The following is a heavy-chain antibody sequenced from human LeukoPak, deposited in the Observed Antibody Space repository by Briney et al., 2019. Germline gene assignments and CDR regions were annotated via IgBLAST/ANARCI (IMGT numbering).Heavy chain of an antibody. D-gene: IGHD4-17*01. Sequence: GGSLRLSCAASGLTGSHNYVSWVRQAAGKGLEWVSAIHTSGDTCYADSVKGRFTISRDTSKNTLYLQINSLRVEDTAVYYCIAFGDSNHWGQGTLVTVSS. CDR1: GLTGSHNY. V-gene: IGHV3-53*01. CDR2: IHTSGDT. CDR3: IAFGDSNH. J-gene: IGHJ5*02.